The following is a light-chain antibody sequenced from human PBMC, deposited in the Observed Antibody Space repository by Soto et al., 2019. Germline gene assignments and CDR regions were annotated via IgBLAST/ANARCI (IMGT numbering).Light chain of an antibody. J-gene: IGKJ2*01. CDR2: VAS. Sequence: EMVLTQSPGTLSLSPGERATLSCRASQSVSSSYLAWYQQKPGQAPRLLIYVASSRATGIPDRFSGSGSGTDFTLTISRLEPEDFAVYYCHQYGSSFTFGQRTKLEIK. CDR1: QSVSSSY. CDR3: HQYGSSFT. V-gene: IGKV3-20*01.